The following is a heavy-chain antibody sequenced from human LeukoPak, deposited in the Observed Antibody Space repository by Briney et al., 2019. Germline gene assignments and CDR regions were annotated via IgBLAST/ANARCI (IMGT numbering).Heavy chain of an antibody. V-gene: IGHV4-34*01. D-gene: IGHD2-15*01. CDR2: INHSGST. CDR3: ARHSGGYCSGGSCQGGWFDP. CDR1: GGSFSGYY. Sequence: KPSETLSLTCAVYGGSFSGYYWSWIRQPPGKGLEWIGEINHSGSTNYNPSLKSRVTISVDTSKNQFSLKLSSVTAADTAVYYCARHSGGYCSGGSCQGGWFDPWGQGTLVTVPS. J-gene: IGHJ5*02.